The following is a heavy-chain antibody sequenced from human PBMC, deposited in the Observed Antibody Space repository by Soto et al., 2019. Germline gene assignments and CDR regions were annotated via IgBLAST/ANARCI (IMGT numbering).Heavy chain of an antibody. CDR3: AGTYSSSHYYGMDV. D-gene: IGHD6-6*01. CDR1: GGTFSSYA. V-gene: IGHV1-69*06. Sequence: GASVKVSCKASGGTFSSYAISWVRKAPGQGLEWMGGIIPIFGTANYAQKFQGRVTITADKSTSTAYMELSSLRSEDTAVYYCAGTYSSSHYYGMDVWGQGTTVTVSS. CDR2: IIPIFGTA. J-gene: IGHJ6*02.